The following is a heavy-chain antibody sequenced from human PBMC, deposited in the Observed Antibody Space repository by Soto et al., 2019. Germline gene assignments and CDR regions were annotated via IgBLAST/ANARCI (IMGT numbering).Heavy chain of an antibody. Sequence: GGSLRLSCAASGFTFSSYAMHWVRQAPGKGLEWVAVISYDGSNKYYADSVKGRFTISRDNSKNTLYLQMNSLRAEDTAVYYCARARYRDYYYGMDVWGQGTTVTVSS. CDR2: ISYDGSNK. D-gene: IGHD1-1*01. V-gene: IGHV3-30-3*01. CDR1: GFTFSSYA. CDR3: ARARYRDYYYGMDV. J-gene: IGHJ6*02.